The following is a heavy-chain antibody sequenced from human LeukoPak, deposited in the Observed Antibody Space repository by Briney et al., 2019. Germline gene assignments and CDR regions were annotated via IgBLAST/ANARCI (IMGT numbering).Heavy chain of an antibody. CDR3: ARRSGIAVAGAFDY. CDR1: GFSFSDYW. V-gene: IGHV3-7*01. J-gene: IGHJ4*02. D-gene: IGHD6-19*01. Sequence: GGSLRLSCEASGFSFSDYWMTWVRQAPGKGLEWVANIKRDGSEVSYLDSVKDRFTISRDNDKKSLYLQMNSLRAEDTAVYYCARRSGIAVAGAFDYWGQGTLVTVSS. CDR2: IKRDGSEV.